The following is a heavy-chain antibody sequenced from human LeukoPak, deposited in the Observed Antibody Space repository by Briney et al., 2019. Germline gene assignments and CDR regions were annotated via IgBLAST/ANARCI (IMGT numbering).Heavy chain of an antibody. CDR2: IIPIFGTA. CDR1: GGTFSSYA. V-gene: IGHV1-69*05. Sequence: ASVKVSCKASGGTFSSYAISWVRQAPGQGLEWMGRIIPIFGTANYAQKFQGRVTITTDESTSTAYMELSSLRSEDTAVYYCAMSEGGYNYGHLSFDYWGQGTLVTVSS. CDR3: AMSEGGYNYGHLSFDY. J-gene: IGHJ4*02. D-gene: IGHD5-18*01.